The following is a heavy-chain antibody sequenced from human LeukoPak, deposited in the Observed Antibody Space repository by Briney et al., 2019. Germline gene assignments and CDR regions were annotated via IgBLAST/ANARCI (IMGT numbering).Heavy chain of an antibody. CDR1: GVSISSYY. CDR2: IYYSGST. V-gene: IGHV4-59*01. J-gene: IGHJ5*02. CDR3: ARSYGDYAYNWFDP. D-gene: IGHD4-17*01. Sequence: SETLSLTCTVSGVSISSYYWSWIRQPPGKGLEWIGYIYYSGSTNYNPSLKSRVTISVDTSKNQFSLKLSSVTAADTAVYYCARSYGDYAYNWFDPWGQGTLVTVSS.